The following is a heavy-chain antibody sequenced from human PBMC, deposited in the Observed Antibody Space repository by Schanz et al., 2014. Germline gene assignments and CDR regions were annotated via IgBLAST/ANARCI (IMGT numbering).Heavy chain of an antibody. J-gene: IGHJ2*01. CDR3: ARDTTWRLDL. CDR2: VFPNGIT. V-gene: IGHV4-61*02. D-gene: IGHD1-1*01. Sequence: QVQLQESGPGLVKPSQTLSLTCTFSGGSIRSGTYYWSWIRQPAGKALEWVGRVFPNGITNYNPSLKSRVPISRDPSKNHFSLTLTSLTAADTAVYYCARDTTWRLDLWGRGTLVTVSS. CDR1: GGSIRSGTYY.